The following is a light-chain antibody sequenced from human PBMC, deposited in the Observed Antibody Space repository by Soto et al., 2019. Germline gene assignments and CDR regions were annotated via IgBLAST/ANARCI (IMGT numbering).Light chain of an antibody. CDR2: PAS. CDR1: QGSRRW. J-gene: IGKJ5*01. V-gene: IGKV1-12*01. CDR3: EQANSFPIT. Sequence: DSQMNQSPSSFSASLGDRVTITCRTSQGSRRWLAXYQEKPGKAPKLLIYPASSLQSGGAPRWSVRGSGTEFALTNSSLKPADFATYYCEQANSFPITVGQGTRVEI.